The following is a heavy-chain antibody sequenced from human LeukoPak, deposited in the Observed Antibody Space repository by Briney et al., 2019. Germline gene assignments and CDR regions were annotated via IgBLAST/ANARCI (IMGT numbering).Heavy chain of an antibody. CDR3: ARQRGVYNYGLFDY. J-gene: IGHJ4*02. V-gene: IGHV4-34*01. D-gene: IGHD5-18*01. Sequence: SETLSLTCAVYGGSFSGYYWSWIRQPPGKGLEWIGEINHSGSTNYNPSLKSRVTISVDTSKNQFSLNLSSVTAADTAVYYRARQRGVYNYGLFDYWGQGTLVTVSS. CDR1: GGSFSGYY. CDR2: INHSGST.